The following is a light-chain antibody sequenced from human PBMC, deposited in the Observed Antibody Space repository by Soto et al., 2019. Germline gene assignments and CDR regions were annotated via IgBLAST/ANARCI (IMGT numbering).Light chain of an antibody. V-gene: IGKV3-20*01. CDR3: QQYGSSPT. CDR2: GAS. CDR1: QSVSSSY. Sequence: EIVLTQSPGTLSLSPGERATLSCRASQSVSSSYLAWYQRKPGQAPRLLIYGASSRATGIPDRFSGSGSGLYCTLTISRLEPELFPVYYCQQYGSSPTFGGGTKVEIK. J-gene: IGKJ4*01.